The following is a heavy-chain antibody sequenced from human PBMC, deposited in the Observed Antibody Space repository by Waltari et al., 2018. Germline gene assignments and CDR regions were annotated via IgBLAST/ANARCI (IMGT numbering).Heavy chain of an antibody. Sequence: QVQLQASGPGLVKPSETLSLTCTFSGGSISSYYWSWIRQPPGKGLEWIGYIYYSGSTNYNPSLKSRVTISVDTSKNQFSLKLSSVTAADTAVYYCAREGTGYSSGCSFDYWGQGTLVTVSS. CDR2: IYYSGST. J-gene: IGHJ4*02. D-gene: IGHD6-19*01. V-gene: IGHV4-59*01. CDR3: AREGTGYSSGCSFDY. CDR1: GGSISSYY.